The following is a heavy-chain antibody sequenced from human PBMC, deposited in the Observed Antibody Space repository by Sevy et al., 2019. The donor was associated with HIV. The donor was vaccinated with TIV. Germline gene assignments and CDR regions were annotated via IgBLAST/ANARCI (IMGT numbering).Heavy chain of an antibody. CDR1: GASINSYY. CDR2: IYDNDNT. CDR3: ARHRMFGVGMDV. Sequence: SETLSLTCSVSGASINSYYWSWIRQPAGKGLEWIGGIYDNDNTVYNPSLKSRVTMSLDTSKKQFSLKLTSVTAADTAVYHCARHRMFGVGMDVWGQGTTVTVSS. J-gene: IGHJ6*02. D-gene: IGHD3-3*02. V-gene: IGHV4-4*07.